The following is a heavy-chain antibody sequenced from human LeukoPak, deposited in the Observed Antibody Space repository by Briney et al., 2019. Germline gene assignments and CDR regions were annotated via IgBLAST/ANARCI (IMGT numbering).Heavy chain of an antibody. V-gene: IGHV6-1*01. J-gene: IGHJ5*01. CDR2: TYYRSKRSH. D-gene: IGHD2-21*02. CDR1: GDSVSTNSAA. CDR3: ARGNRDFDS. Sequence: SQTLSLTCAISGDSVSTNSAAWNWIRQSPSRGLEWLGRTYYRSKRSHDYAPSVQSRITINPDTSKNQFSLHLNSVTPEDTAVYYCARGNRDFDSWGQGTLVTVSS.